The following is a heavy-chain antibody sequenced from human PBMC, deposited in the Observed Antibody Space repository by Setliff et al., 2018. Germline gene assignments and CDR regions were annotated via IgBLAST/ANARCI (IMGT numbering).Heavy chain of an antibody. Sequence: PGGSLRLSCAASGFTFSSYSMNWVRQAPGKGLEWVSSISSSSSYIYYADSVKGRSTISRDNAKNSLYLQMNSLRAEDTAVYYCARRHVDTAMVIYYYGMDVWGQGTTVTVSS. J-gene: IGHJ6*02. CDR3: ARRHVDTAMVIYYYGMDV. CDR1: GFTFSSYS. CDR2: ISSSSSYI. V-gene: IGHV3-21*01. D-gene: IGHD5-18*01.